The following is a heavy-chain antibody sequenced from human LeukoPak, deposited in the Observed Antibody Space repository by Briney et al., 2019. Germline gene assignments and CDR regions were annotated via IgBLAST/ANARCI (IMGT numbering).Heavy chain of an antibody. CDR3: ANLLLEIAVGSGVHGRDV. Sequence: ASVKVSCKVSGYTLTGLSMHWVRQAPGKGLEWMGGFDPADGETIYAQKFQGRVSMTEDTSTDTAYMELSSLRSEDTAVYYCANLLLEIAVGSGVHGRDVWGQGTTVTVSS. V-gene: IGHV1-24*01. J-gene: IGHJ6*02. CDR2: FDPADGET. CDR1: GYTLTGLS. D-gene: IGHD2-2*01.